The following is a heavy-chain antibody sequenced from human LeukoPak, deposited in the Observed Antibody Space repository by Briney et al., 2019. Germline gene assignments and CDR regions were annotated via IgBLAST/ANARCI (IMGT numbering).Heavy chain of an antibody. CDR1: GYTFTSYY. J-gene: IGHJ5*02. D-gene: IGHD6-19*01. CDR3: ARDGRVVGTGENWFYP. V-gene: IGHV1-46*01. Sequence: ASVKVSCKASGYTFTSYYMHWVRQPPGQGLEGMGIINPSGGSTSYAQKFQGRVTMTRDTSTSTVYMELSSLRSEDTAVYYCARDGRVVGTGENWFYPWVQGTLVTVSS. CDR2: INPSGGST.